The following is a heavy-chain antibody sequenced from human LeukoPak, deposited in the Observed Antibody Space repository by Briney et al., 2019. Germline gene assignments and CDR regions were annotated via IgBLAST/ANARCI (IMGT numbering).Heavy chain of an antibody. CDR2: IWSDGSNR. D-gene: IGHD2-15*01. J-gene: IGHJ5*02. V-gene: IGHV3-33*01. CDR3: VRDYCSGGSCYESNWFDP. Sequence: GGSLRLSCAASGFTFSKYGMHWVRQAPGKGLEWVAVIWSDGSNRNHADSVKGRFTISRDNSKNTLFLQMNSLRVEDTAVYFCVRDYCSGGSCYESNWFDPWGQGTLVTVSS. CDR1: GFTFSKYG.